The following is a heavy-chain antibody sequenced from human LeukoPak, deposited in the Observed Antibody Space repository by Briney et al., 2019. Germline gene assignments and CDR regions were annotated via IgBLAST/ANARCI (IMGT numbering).Heavy chain of an antibody. CDR2: IATSSTYT. CDR3: ARDPYSGTYGNTYYYYMDV. V-gene: IGHV3-21*01. Sequence: GGSLRLSCEASGFSFSSYNMDWVRQTPGKGLEWISSIATSSTYTFYADSVKGRFTISRDNARNSLYLQMNSLRVEDTAVYYCARDPYSGTYGNTYYYYMDVWGKGTTVTISS. CDR1: GFSFSSYN. J-gene: IGHJ6*03. D-gene: IGHD1-26*01.